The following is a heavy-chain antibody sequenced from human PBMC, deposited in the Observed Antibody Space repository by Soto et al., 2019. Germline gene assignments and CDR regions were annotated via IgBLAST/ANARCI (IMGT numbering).Heavy chain of an antibody. CDR2: IYVSGST. J-gene: IGHJ5*02. CDR3: ARGRASNRGDWLDP. Sequence: DTLSLTCPLCGGSLSSYYWIWIRPPAGKGLEWIGRIYVSGSTNYNPSLESRVTMSVDTSKNQFSLKLTSVTAADTAVYYCARGRASNRGDWLDPWGQGTQVTVSS. V-gene: IGHV4-4*07. D-gene: IGHD2-21*01. CDR1: GGSLSSYY.